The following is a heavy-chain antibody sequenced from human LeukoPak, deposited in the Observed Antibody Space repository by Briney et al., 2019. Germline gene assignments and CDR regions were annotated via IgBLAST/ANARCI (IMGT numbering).Heavy chain of an antibody. CDR2: ISYDGSNK. D-gene: IGHD6-19*01. CDR3: ARAPTYSSGWYFDY. J-gene: IGHJ4*02. V-gene: IGHV3-30-3*01. Sequence: PGGSLRLSCAASGFTFSSYAMHWVRRAPGKGLEWVAVISYDGSNKYYADSVKGRFTISRDNSKNTLYLQMNSLRAEDTAVYYCARAPTYSSGWYFDYWGQGTLVTVSS. CDR1: GFTFSSYA.